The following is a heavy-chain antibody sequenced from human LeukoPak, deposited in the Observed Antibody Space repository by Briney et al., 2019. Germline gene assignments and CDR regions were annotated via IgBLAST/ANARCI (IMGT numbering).Heavy chain of an antibody. CDR2: INAGNGNT. J-gene: IGHJ4*02. CDR3: VRFRGWQKIYFDY. V-gene: IGHV1-3*01. Sequence: ASVKVSCKASGYTFTSYAMHWVRQAPGQRLEWMGWINAGNGNTKYSQKFQGRVTITRDTSASTAYMELSSLRSEDTAVYYCVRFRGWQKIYFDYWGQGTLVTVSS. CDR1: GYTFTSYA. D-gene: IGHD6-19*01.